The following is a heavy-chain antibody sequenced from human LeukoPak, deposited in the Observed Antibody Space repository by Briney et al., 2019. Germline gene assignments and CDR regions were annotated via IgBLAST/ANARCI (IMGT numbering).Heavy chain of an antibody. CDR1: GFTFRTYA. Sequence: GGSLRLSCAGSGFTFRTYAMSWVRQAPGKGLEWVSGITGSGGVTYYADSVKGRFTISRDNARNSLYLQMSSLRADDTAVYYCTRTFDSWGQGTLVTVSS. CDR3: TRTFDS. J-gene: IGHJ4*02. CDR2: ITGSGGVT. V-gene: IGHV3-23*01. D-gene: IGHD1/OR15-1a*01.